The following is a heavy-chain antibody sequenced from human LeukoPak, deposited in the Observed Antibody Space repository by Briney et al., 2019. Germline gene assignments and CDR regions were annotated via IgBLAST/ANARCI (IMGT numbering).Heavy chain of an antibody. Sequence: PSETLSLTCSVSGGSINNYYWSWIRQSPGKGLEWIGYIYYSGTTKYNPSLKSRVSVSVDTSKNQFSLKLSSVTAADTAVYYCARGRSSMVRGYYYYYMDVWGKGTTVTISS. D-gene: IGHD3-10*01. CDR1: GGSINNYY. J-gene: IGHJ6*03. CDR3: ARGRSSMVRGYYYYYMDV. V-gene: IGHV4-59*01. CDR2: IYYSGTT.